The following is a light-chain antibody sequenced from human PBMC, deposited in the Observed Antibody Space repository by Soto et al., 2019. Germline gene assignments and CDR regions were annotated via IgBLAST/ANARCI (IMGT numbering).Light chain of an antibody. V-gene: IGKV3-20*01. CDR3: QLFGSSPPRYT. J-gene: IGKJ2*01. CDR1: QGVSSSF. CDR2: GAS. Sequence: EIVLTQSPGTLSLSPGERATLSCRASQGVSSSFLAWYQQKPGQAPRLLIYGASSRATDIPDRFSGSGSGTAFTLTINRLEPEDFAVYYCQLFGSSPPRYTFGQGTKLEIK.